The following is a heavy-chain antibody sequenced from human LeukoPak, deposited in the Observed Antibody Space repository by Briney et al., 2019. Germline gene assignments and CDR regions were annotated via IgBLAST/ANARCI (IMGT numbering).Heavy chain of an antibody. CDR1: GGSISSYY. Sequence: SETLSLTCTVSGGSISSYYWSWIRQPPGKGLEWIGYIYYSGSTNYNPSLKSRVTISVDTSKNQFSLKLSSVTAADTAVYYCAAFIYCSSTSCYDYFQHWGQGTLVTASS. V-gene: IGHV4-59*01. CDR3: AAFIYCSSTSCYDYFQH. J-gene: IGHJ1*01. D-gene: IGHD2-2*01. CDR2: IYYSGST.